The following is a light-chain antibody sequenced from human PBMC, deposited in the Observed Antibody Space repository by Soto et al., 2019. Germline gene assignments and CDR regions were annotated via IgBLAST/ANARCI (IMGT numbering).Light chain of an antibody. V-gene: IGKV1D-12*01. CDR1: QGISYW. CDR3: QQPHSCPWT. CDR2: ASS. J-gene: IGKJ1*01. Sequence: DIQMTQSPSSVSASVGDRVTITCRASQGISYWLAWYQQKPGEAPKLLIYASSTLQSGVPSRFSGSGSGTDFTLTISSLQPEDIAAYYCQQPHSCPWTLGQGTKVDIK.